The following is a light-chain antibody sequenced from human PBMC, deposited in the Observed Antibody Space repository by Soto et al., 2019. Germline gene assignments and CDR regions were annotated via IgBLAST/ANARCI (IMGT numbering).Light chain of an antibody. CDR1: SSDVGSYNL. V-gene: IGLV2-23*02. CDR3: CSYAGSSTYVV. CDR2: EVS. Sequence: ARTQAGPVAKACGPWCTMSRYRTSSDVGSYNLVYWYQQHPGKAPKLMIYEVSKRPSEVSNPFSGSKSGKTASLTISGLQAEDEADYYCCSYAGSSTYVVFGGGAKLTVL. J-gene: IGLJ2*01.